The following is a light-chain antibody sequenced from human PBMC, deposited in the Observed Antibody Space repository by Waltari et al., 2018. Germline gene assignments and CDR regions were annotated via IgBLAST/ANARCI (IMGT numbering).Light chain of an antibody. CDR3: SSYTSISTSV. V-gene: IGLV2-14*03. Sequence: QSALTQPAYVAGSPGQSITIPCAATRSAVGVYVYVTWYQQHPGRAPKLIVFDVNKLSSGISNRFSGSKSGNTASLRISGLQDEDEADYYCSSYTSISTSVFGTGTKVTVL. CDR2: DVN. J-gene: IGLJ1*01. CDR1: RSAVGVYVY.